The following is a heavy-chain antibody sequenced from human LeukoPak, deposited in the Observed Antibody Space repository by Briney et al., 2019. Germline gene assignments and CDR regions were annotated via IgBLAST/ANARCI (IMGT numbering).Heavy chain of an antibody. CDR3: TTVYSGYDGGFHYYYYGMDV. CDR1: GFTFSNAW. J-gene: IGHJ6*02. Sequence: PGGSLRLSCAASGFTFSNAWMSWVRQAPGKGLEWVGRIKSKTDGGTTDYAAPVKGRFTISRDDSKNTLYLQMNSLKTEDTAVYYCTTVYSGYDGGFHYYYYGMDVWGQGTTVTVSS. V-gene: IGHV3-15*01. D-gene: IGHD5-12*01. CDR2: IKSKTDGGTT.